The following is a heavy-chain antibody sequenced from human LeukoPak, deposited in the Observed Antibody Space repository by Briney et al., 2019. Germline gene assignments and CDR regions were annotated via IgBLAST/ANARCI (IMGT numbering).Heavy chain of an antibody. Sequence: GGSLRLSCAASGFTFSKFWMGWVRQAPGKGLEWVANIKEDGSTKHYVDSVKGRFTISRDNAKNSLSLQMNYLRVEDTAVYYCATSDDSAATYWGQGTLVTVSS. J-gene: IGHJ1*01. D-gene: IGHD6-25*01. V-gene: IGHV3-7*01. CDR3: ATSDDSAATY. CDR2: IKEDGSTK. CDR1: GFTFSKFW.